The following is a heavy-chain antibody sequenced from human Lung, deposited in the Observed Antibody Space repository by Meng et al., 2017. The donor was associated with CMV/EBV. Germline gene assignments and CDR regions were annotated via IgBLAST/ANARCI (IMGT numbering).Heavy chain of an antibody. CDR3: AREDYYDPFLGPVGGMDV. D-gene: IGHD3-22*01. CDR1: GFTFSSYW. J-gene: IGHJ6*02. Sequence: ESLKIXCAASGFTFSSYWMHWVRQAPGKGLEWIGYIYYSGSTNYNPSLKSRVTISVDTSKNQFSLKLSSVTAADTAVYYCAREDYYDPFLGPVGGMDVWGQGTTVTVSS. V-gene: IGHV4-59*01. CDR2: IYYSGST.